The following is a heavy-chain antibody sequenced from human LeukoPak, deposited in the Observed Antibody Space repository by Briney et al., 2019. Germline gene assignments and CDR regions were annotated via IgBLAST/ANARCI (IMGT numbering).Heavy chain of an antibody. CDR3: ARDLQPDY. CDR2: ISSSGSTI. Sequence: GGSLRLSCPASGFTFISYEMNWVRQAPGKGLEWVSYISSSGSTIYYADSVKGRFTISRDNAKNSLYLQLNSLRAEDTAVYYCARDLQPDYWGQGALVTVSS. V-gene: IGHV3-48*03. CDR1: GFTFISYE. J-gene: IGHJ4*02. D-gene: IGHD6-13*01.